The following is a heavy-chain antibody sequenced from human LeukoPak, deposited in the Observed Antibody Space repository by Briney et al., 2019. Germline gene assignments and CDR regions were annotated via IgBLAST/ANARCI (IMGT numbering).Heavy chain of an antibody. CDR3: ARGGLRDTAMVTLPDY. V-gene: IGHV1-69*13. CDR1: GGTFSSYA. Sequence: ASVKVSCKASGGTFSSYAISWVRQAPGQGLEWMGGIIPIFGTANYAQKFQGRVTITADESTSTAYMELSSLRSEDTAVYYCARGGLRDTAMVTLPDYWGQGTLVTVSS. J-gene: IGHJ4*02. CDR2: IIPIFGTA. D-gene: IGHD5-18*01.